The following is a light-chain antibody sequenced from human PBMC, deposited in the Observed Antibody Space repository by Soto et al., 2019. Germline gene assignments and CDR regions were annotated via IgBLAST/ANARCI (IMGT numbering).Light chain of an antibody. Sequence: DIQTTQSPSSLSASVGDRVTITCRASQTINNYVNWYQHKPGKAPKVLIYAASSLQRGVPSRFSGSGSGTDFSLTISSLQPEDFATYYCQQGYSTAWTFGQGTKVDIK. J-gene: IGKJ1*01. CDR2: AAS. CDR1: QTINNY. V-gene: IGKV1-39*01. CDR3: QQGYSTAWT.